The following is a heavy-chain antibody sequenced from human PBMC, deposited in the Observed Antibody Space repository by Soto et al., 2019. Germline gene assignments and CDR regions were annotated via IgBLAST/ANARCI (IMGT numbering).Heavy chain of an antibody. CDR3: ARDSSGYCSSTSCSNGFDY. CDR1: GFTFSSYT. D-gene: IGHD2-2*01. V-gene: IGHV3-30*03. J-gene: IGHJ4*02. CDR2: ISYDGSNK. Sequence: SLRLSCAASGFTFSSYTMSWVRQVQGKGLEWVAVISYDGSNKYYADSVKGRFTISRDNSKNTLYLQMNSLRAEDTAVYYCARDSSGYCSSTSCSNGFDYWGQGTLVTVSS.